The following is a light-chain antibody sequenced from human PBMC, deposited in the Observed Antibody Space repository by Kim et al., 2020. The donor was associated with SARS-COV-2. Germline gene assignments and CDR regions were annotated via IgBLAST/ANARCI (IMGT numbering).Light chain of an antibody. CDR3: HQYNSYPIT. CDR2: AAY. V-gene: IGKV1-16*02. J-gene: IGKJ5*01. Sequence: ASVGDRVTITCRASQGISNYLAWFQQKPGKAPKSLVYAAYSLQRVVLSKCSGSGYGTQFTLTFSRPPPEDFATNNCHQYNSYPITFGQGTRLEIK. CDR1: QGISNY.